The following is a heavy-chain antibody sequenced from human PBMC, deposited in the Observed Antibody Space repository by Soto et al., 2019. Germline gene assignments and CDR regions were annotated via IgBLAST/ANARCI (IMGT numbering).Heavy chain of an antibody. CDR1: GGSISSGDYY. Sequence: TLSLTCTVSGGSISSGDYYWSWIRQPPGKGLEWIGYIHYSGTTYYNPSLKSRVTILVDTSKNQFSLKLSSVTAADTAVYYCARDAGSSWTRKDAFDIWGQGTMVTVSS. CDR3: ARDAGSSWTRKDAFDI. CDR2: IHYSGTT. V-gene: IGHV4-30-4*01. J-gene: IGHJ3*02. D-gene: IGHD6-13*01.